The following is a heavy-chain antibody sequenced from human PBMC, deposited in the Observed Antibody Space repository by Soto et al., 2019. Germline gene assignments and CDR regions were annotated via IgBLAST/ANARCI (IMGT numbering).Heavy chain of an antibody. CDR3: VXATPWPAFDY. V-gene: IGHV3-33*01. CDR1: GFTFSSYG. CDR2: IWYDGSNK. J-gene: IGHJ4*02. Sequence: PGRSLRLSCAASGFTFSSYGMHWVLQAPGKGLEWVAVIWYDGSNKYYADSVKGRFTISRDNSKNTLYLQMNSLRAEDTAVYYCVXATPWPAFDYWGQGTLVTVSS.